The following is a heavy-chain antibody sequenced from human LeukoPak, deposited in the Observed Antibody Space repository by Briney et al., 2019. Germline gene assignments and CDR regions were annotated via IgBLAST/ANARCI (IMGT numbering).Heavy chain of an antibody. V-gene: IGHV3-21*01. CDR2: ISSSSSYI. Sequence: PGGSLRLSCAASGFPFSSYSMNWVRQAPGKGLEWVSSISSSSSYIYYADSVKGRFTISRDNAKNSLYLQMNSLRAEDTAVYYCARGQHSSSWYPFDYWGQGTLVTVSS. J-gene: IGHJ4*02. D-gene: IGHD6-13*01. CDR3: ARGQHSSSWYPFDY. CDR1: GFPFSSYS.